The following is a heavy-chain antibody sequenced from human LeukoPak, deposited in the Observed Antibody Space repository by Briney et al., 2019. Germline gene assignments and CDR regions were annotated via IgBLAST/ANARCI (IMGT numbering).Heavy chain of an antibody. J-gene: IGHJ4*02. D-gene: IGHD6-6*01. V-gene: IGHV4-4*02. CDR2: IYHSGST. CDR3: ARGGSKLAARPGFDY. CDR1: GGSISSSNW. Sequence: PSGTLSLTCAVSGGSISSSNWWSWVRPPPGKGLEWIGEIYHSGSTNYNPSLKSRVTISVDTSKNQFSLKLSSVTAADTAVYYCARGGSKLAARPGFDYWGQGTLVTVSS.